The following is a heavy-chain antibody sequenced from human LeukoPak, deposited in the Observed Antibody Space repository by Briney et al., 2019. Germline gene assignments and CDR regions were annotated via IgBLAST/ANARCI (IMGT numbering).Heavy chain of an antibody. V-gene: IGHV3-21*01. D-gene: IGHD1-26*01. CDR3: ARNSGSYYVGRPFDY. J-gene: IGHJ4*02. CDR1: GFTFSSYS. CDR2: ISSSSSYI. Sequence: GGSLRLSCAASGFTFSSYSMNWVRQAPGKGLEWVSSISSSSSYIYYADSVKGRFTISRDNAKNSLYLQMNSLRAEDTAVYYCARNSGSYYVGRPFDYWGQGTLVTVSS.